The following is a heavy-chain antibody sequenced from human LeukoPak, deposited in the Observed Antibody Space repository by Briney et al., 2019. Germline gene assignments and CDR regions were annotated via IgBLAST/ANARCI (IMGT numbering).Heavy chain of an antibody. J-gene: IGHJ4*02. D-gene: IGHD3-22*01. CDR2: IYQSGST. Sequence: KTSETLSLTCAVSGGSISSGGYSWSWIRQPPGKGLEWIGYIYQSGSTYYNPSLKSRVTISVDRSKNQFSLKLSSVTAADTAVYYCARVNYYDSSGFYFGFWGQGTLVTVSS. CDR3: ARVNYYDSSGFYFGF. V-gene: IGHV4-30-2*01. CDR1: GGSISSGGYS.